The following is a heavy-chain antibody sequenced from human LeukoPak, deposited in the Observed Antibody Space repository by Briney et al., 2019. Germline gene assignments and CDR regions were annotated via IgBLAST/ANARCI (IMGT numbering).Heavy chain of an antibody. V-gene: IGHV1-2*02. CDR1: GYIFTGHY. D-gene: IGHD3-22*01. J-gene: IGHJ3*02. CDR3: AGEIVVVIRGDAFDI. CDR2: INPNSGGT. Sequence: ASVKVSCKASGYIFTGHYLHWVRQAPGQGLEWMGCINPNSGGTNYAQKFQGRVTMTRDTSISTAYMELSRLRSDDTAVYYCAGEIVVVIRGDAFDIWGQGTMVTVSS.